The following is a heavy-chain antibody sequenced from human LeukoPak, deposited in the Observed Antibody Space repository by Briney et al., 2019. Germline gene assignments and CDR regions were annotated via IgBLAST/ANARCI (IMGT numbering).Heavy chain of an antibody. CDR2: INGDGSST. V-gene: IGHV3-74*01. CDR1: GFTFSSYW. CDR3: LSSSWGRPFDY. Sequence: GSLRLSCAASGFTFSSYWMHWVRQAPGKGLVWVSRINGDGSSTSYADSVKGRFTISRDNSKNTLYLQMNSLRAEDTAVYYCLSSSWGRPFDYWGQGTLVTVSS. J-gene: IGHJ4*02. D-gene: IGHD6-13*01.